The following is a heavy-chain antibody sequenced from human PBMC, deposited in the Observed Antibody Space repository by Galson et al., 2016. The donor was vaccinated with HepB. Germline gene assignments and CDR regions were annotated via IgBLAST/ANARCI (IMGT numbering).Heavy chain of an antibody. CDR3: AGHYCINTSCYLGNAFDI. V-gene: IGHV5-51*01. D-gene: IGHD2-2*01. CDR1: GSIFTTYW. J-gene: IGHJ3*02. CDR2: IYPGDSDT. Sequence: QSGAEVKQPGESLKISCKGSGSIFTTYWIGWVRQMPGKGLEWMGIIYPGDSDTRYSPSFQGQVTISVDKSISTPYLQWSSLKASDSSMYYCAGHYCINTSCYLGNAFDIWGLGTMVTVSS.